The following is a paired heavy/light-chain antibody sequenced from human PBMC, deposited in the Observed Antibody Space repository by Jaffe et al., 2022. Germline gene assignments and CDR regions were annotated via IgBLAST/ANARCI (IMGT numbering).Light chain of an antibody. J-gene: IGKJ4*01. Sequence: EIVLTQSPATLSLSPGERATLSCRASQSVSSYLAWYQQKPGQAPRLLIYDASNRATGIPARFSGSGSGTDFTLTISSLEPEDFAVYYCQQRSNWPPVTFGGGTKVEIK. CDR1: QSVSSY. CDR3: QQRSNWPPVT. CDR2: DAS. V-gene: IGKV3-11*01.
Heavy chain of an antibody. D-gene: IGHD1-7*01. J-gene: IGHJ4*02. Sequence: EVQLVESGGGLVQPGRSLRLSCAASGFTFDDYAMHWVRQAPGKGLEWVSGISWNSGSIGYADSVKGRFTISRDNAKNSLYLQMNSLRAEDTALYYCAKDMRLRYNWNYVGTFDYWGQGTLVTVSS. CDR1: GFTFDDYA. CDR3: AKDMRLRYNWNYVGTFDY. CDR2: ISWNSGSI. V-gene: IGHV3-9*01.